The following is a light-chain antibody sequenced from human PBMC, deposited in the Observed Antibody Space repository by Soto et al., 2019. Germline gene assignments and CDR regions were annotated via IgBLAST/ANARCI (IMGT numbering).Light chain of an antibody. CDR2: DNN. J-gene: IGLJ2*01. CDR3: GTWDNSLSAGV. V-gene: IGLV1-51*01. Sequence: QSVLTQPPSVSAAPGQTVTISCSGSSSNIENNYVSWYQQLPGTAPKLLIYDNNKRPSGIPDRFSGSKSGTSATLGITGLQTGDEAEYYCGTWDNSLSAGVFGGGTKSPS. CDR1: SSNIENNY.